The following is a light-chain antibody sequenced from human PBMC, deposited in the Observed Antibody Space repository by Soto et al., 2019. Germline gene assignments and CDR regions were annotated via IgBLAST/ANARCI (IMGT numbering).Light chain of an antibody. CDR1: SSKIGPTYD. V-gene: IGLV1-40*01. J-gene: IGLJ1*01. Sequence: QPVLTQPPSVSGAPGQRVTISCTGRSSKIGPTYDVHWYQQLPGTAPKLLIYANTNRPSGVPDRVSGSKSGTSASLAITGLQAEDEADYFCQSYDSSLSGYVFGTGTKLTVL. CDR3: QSYDSSLSGYV. CDR2: ANT.